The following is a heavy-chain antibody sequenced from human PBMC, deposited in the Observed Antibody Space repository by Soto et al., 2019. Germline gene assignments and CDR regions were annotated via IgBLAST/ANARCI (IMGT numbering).Heavy chain of an antibody. Sequence: EVQLVESGGGLVQPGRSLRLSCTASGFTFGDYAMSWFRQAPGKGLEWVGFIRSKAYGGTTEYAASVKGRFTISRDDSKSIAYLQMNSLKTEDTAVYYCTRDRFLEWPYAPHDAFDIWGQGTMVTVSS. J-gene: IGHJ3*02. V-gene: IGHV3-49*03. CDR2: IRSKAYGGTT. CDR1: GFTFGDYA. CDR3: TRDRFLEWPYAPHDAFDI. D-gene: IGHD3-3*01.